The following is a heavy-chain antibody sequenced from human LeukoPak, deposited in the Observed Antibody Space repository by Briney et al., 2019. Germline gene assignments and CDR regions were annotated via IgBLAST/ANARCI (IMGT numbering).Heavy chain of an antibody. CDR3: ARNNWFGEFENWFDS. J-gene: IGHJ5*01. CDR2: ISSSSSYI. V-gene: IGHV3-21*01. D-gene: IGHD3-10*01. Sequence: GGSLRLSCAASGLTVSSNSMSWVRQAPGKGPEWVSSISSSSSYIYYGDSMKGRFTISRDNAKNSLYLQMNSLRAEDTAVYYCARNNWFGEFENWFDSWGQGTLVTVSS. CDR1: GLTVSSNS.